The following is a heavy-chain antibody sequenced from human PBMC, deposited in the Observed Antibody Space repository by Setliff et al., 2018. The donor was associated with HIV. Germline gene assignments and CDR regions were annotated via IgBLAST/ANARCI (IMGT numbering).Heavy chain of an antibody. CDR1: GGTFSLHY. V-gene: IGHV4-34*01. Sequence: SETLSLTCAVSGGTFSLHYYTWIRQSPLRGLEWIGEINHSGGTRYNPSLKSRVTVSVDTSQNQFSLKLTSVTAADTATYFCSRGPPFDRWGRGTLVTVSS. CDR3: SRGPPFDR. J-gene: IGHJ2*01. CDR2: INHSGGT.